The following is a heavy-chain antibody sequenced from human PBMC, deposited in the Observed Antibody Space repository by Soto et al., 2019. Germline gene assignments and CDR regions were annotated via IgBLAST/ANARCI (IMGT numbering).Heavy chain of an antibody. D-gene: IGHD3-3*01. CDR2: IKSKTDGGTT. Sequence: LRLSCAASGFTFSNAWMSWVRQAPGKGLEWVGRIKSKTDGGTTDYAAPVKGRFTISRDDSKNTLYLQMNSLKTEDTAVYYCTTVGEYYDFNYYYGMDVWGQGTTVTVSS. CDR3: TTVGEYYDFNYYYGMDV. CDR1: GFTFSNAW. V-gene: IGHV3-15*01. J-gene: IGHJ6*02.